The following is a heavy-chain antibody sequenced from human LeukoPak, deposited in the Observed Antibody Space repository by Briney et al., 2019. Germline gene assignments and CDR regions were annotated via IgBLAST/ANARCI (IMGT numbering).Heavy chain of an antibody. Sequence: GGSLRLPYAASGFTLNHYDMMGVRQAPGKGLEWVSGISGSGGSTYYADSVGRFSISRDNSNNTLYLQLTSLRADDTVVYYCAKEGRGMGAATIDLWGQGTLVTVSS. CDR1: GFTLNHYD. CDR3: AKEGRGMGAATIDL. J-gene: IGHJ5*02. V-gene: IGHV3-23*01. CDR2: ISGSGGST. D-gene: IGHD1-26*01.